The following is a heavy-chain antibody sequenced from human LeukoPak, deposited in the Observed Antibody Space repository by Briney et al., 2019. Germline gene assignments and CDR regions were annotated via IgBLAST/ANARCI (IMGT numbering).Heavy chain of an antibody. CDR1: GFTFSGSA. J-gene: IGHJ3*02. Sequence: GGSLKLSCAASGFTFSGSAMHWVRQASGKGLEWVGRIRSKANSYATAYAASVKGRFTISRDDSKNTVYLQMNSLKTEATAVYHCTACSGGSCYYDAFDIWGQGTMVTVSS. D-gene: IGHD2-15*01. V-gene: IGHV3-73*01. CDR3: TACSGGSCYYDAFDI. CDR2: IRSKANSYAT.